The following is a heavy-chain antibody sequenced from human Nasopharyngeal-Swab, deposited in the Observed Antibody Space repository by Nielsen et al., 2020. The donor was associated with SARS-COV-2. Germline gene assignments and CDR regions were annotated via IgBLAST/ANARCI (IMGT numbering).Heavy chain of an antibody. CDR1: GYTFTSYG. Sequence: ASVKVSCKASGYTFTSYGISWVRQAPAQGLEWMGWISAYNGNTNYAQKLQGRVTMTTDTSTSTAYMELRSLRSDDTAVYYCARDRIIQPQYYYYYGMDVWGQGTTVTVSS. CDR3: ARDRIIQPQYYYYYGMDV. CDR2: ISAYNGNT. V-gene: IGHV1-18*01. D-gene: IGHD3-3*01. J-gene: IGHJ6*02.